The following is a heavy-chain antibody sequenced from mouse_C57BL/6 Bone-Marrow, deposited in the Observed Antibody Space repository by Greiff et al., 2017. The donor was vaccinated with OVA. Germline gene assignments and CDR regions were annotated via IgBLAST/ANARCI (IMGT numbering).Heavy chain of an antibody. CDR3: ARPSYYFDY. CDR2: IHPNSGST. J-gene: IGHJ2*01. CDR1: GYTFTSYW. Sequence: QVQLQQPGAELVKPGASVKLSCKASGYTFTSYWMHWVKQRPGQGLEWIGMIHPNSGSTNYNEKFKSKATLTVDTSSSTAYMQLSSLTSEDSAVYYCARPSYYFDYWGQGTTLTVSS. V-gene: IGHV1-64*01.